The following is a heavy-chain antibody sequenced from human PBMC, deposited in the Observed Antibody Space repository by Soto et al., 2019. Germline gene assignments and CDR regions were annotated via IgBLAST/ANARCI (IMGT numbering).Heavy chain of an antibody. Sequence: GGSLRLSCAASGFTFNTYAMNWVRQAPGEGLEWVSGIGTSGRPTYYADSVKGRFTISRDNSKNTLYLQMSGLRAEDTAAYYCAKGGTAASGTYFDYWGQGTLVTVSS. CDR1: GFTFNTYA. CDR3: AKGGTAASGTYFDY. D-gene: IGHD6-13*01. J-gene: IGHJ4*02. CDR2: IGTSGRPT. V-gene: IGHV3-23*01.